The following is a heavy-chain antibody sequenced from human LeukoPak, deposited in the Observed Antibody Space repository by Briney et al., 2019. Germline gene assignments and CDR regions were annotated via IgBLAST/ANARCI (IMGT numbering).Heavy chain of an antibody. Sequence: GASVKVSCKASGYTFTGYYMHWVQQAPGKGLEWMGLVDPEDGETIYAEKFQGRVTITADTSTDTAYMELSSLRSEDTAVYYCARGPLTTNYYDSSGYYYLDYWGQGTLVTVSS. CDR3: ARGPLTTNYYDSSGYYYLDY. CDR2: VDPEDGET. V-gene: IGHV1-69-2*01. CDR1: GYTFTGYY. D-gene: IGHD3-22*01. J-gene: IGHJ4*02.